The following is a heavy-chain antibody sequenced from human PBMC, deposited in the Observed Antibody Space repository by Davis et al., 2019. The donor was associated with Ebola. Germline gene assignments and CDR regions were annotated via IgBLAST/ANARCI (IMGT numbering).Heavy chain of an antibody. Sequence: PGGSLRLSCAASGFTFSSYAMHWVRQAPGKGLEWVAVISYDGSNEYYADSVKGRFTISRDNSKNTLYLQMDSLRAEDTAVYYCAKVRGYNDILTGLEGPFDYWGQGTLVTVSS. CDR1: GFTFSSYA. V-gene: IGHV3-30-3*01. J-gene: IGHJ4*02. D-gene: IGHD3-9*01. CDR3: AKVRGYNDILTGLEGPFDY. CDR2: ISYDGSNE.